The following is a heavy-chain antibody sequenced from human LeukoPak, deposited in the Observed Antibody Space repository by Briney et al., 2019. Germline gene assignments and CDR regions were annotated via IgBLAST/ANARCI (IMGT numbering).Heavy chain of an antibody. CDR2: IIPIFGTA. D-gene: IGHD5-24*01. J-gene: IGHJ4*02. CDR3: ARGGDGYNYRIDY. V-gene: IGHV1-69*13. Sequence: SVKVSCKASGGTFSSYAISWVRQAPGQGLKWMGGIIPIFGTANYAQKFQGRVTITADESTSTAYMELSSLRSEDTAVYYCARGGDGYNYRIDYWGQGTLVTVSS. CDR1: GGTFSSYA.